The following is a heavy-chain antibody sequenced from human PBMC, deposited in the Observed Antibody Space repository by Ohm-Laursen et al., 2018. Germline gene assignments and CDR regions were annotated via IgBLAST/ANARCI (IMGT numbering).Heavy chain of an antibody. J-gene: IGHJ5*02. Sequence: QTLSLTCAISGDSVSSNSAAWNWIRQSPSRGLEWLGRTYYRSKWYNDYAVSVKSRITINPDTSKDQFSLQLNSVTPEDTAVYYCARGDIVVVVAASSPLGWFDPWGQGTLVTVSS. V-gene: IGHV6-1*01. CDR3: ARGDIVVVVAASSPLGWFDP. D-gene: IGHD2-15*01. CDR1: GDSVSSNSAA. CDR2: TYYRSKWYN.